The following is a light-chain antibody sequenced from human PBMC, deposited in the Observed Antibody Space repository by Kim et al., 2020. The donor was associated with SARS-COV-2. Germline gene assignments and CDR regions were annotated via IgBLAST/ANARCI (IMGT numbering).Light chain of an antibody. V-gene: IGLV2-14*04. CDR1: RSDVGGYNY. Sequence: GQSITMSCTGTRSDVGGYNYVSWYQQHPGNAPKLMVYAVSKRPSGVSNRFSGSKSGNTASLTISGLQAEDEADYYCTSYTSSITWVFGGGTKLTVL. CDR3: TSYTSSITWV. CDR2: AVS. J-gene: IGLJ3*02.